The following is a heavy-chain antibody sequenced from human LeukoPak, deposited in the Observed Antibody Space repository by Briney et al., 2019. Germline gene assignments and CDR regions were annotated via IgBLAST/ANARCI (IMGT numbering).Heavy chain of an antibody. CDR3: VRSSGWLMDY. Sequence: GGSLRLSCAASGFTFSRYWMNWVRQVPGKGLEWVANIKQGGNEKNYVDSVKGRFTISRDDAKNSLYLQMNSLRAEDTAAYYCVRSSGWLMDYWGQGTPVTVSS. CDR2: IKQGGNEK. CDR1: GFTFSRYW. V-gene: IGHV3-7*01. D-gene: IGHD6-19*01. J-gene: IGHJ4*02.